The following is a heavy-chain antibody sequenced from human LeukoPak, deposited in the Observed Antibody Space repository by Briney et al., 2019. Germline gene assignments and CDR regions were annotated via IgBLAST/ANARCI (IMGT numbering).Heavy chain of an antibody. CDR1: GFIVSSNY. CDR2: LYGGGNT. J-gene: IGHJ4*02. D-gene: IGHD3-3*01. V-gene: IGHV3-53*01. Sequence: PGGPLRLSCAASGFIVSSNYMSWVRQAPGKGLEWVSILYGGGNTYYADSVKGRFTISRDNSKNTLYLQMNSLRTEDTAVYYCARVGITLFGVVILWGQGTPVTVSS. CDR3: ARVGITLFGVVIL.